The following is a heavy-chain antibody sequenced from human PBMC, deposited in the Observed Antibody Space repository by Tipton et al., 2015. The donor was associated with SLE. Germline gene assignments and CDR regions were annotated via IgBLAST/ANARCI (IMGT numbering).Heavy chain of an antibody. CDR1: GGSFSSYY. Sequence: TLSLTCVVYGGSFSSYYWTWIRQPPGKGLVWIGEINHSGSTYYNPSLKTRVTISVDTSKNQFSLKLSSVTAADTALYYCARQVAATNSHWFDPWGQGTLVAVSS. D-gene: IGHD1-26*01. V-gene: IGHV4-34*01. CDR2: INHSGST. CDR3: ARQVAATNSHWFDP. J-gene: IGHJ5*02.